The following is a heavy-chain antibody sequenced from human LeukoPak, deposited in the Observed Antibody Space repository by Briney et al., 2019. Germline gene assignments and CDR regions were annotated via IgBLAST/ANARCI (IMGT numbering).Heavy chain of an antibody. CDR1: GLTFSSYG. CDR3: AGLGDSSTSRGNY. CDR2: IRYDGSNK. J-gene: IGHJ4*02. D-gene: IGHD6-13*01. V-gene: IGHV3-30*02. Sequence: GGSRRFSCAASGLTFSSYGMHWARQAPGKGLEGVAFIRYDGSNKYYADSVKGRFTISRDNSKNTLYLQMNSLRAEDTAVYYCAGLGDSSTSRGNYWGQGTLVTVSS.